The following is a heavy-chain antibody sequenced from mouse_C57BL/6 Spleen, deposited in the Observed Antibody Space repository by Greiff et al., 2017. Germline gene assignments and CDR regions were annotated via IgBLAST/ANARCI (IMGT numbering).Heavy chain of an antibody. CDR1: GYTFTSYW. Sequence: QVQLQQPGAELVKPGASVKLSCKASGYTFTSYWMHWVKQRPGQGLEWIGMIHPNSGSTNYNEKFKSKATLTVDKSSSTAYMQLSSLTSEDSAVYYCARLPYYYGSSHYFDYGGQGTTLTVSS. D-gene: IGHD1-1*01. CDR3: ARLPYYYGSSHYFDY. J-gene: IGHJ2*01. CDR2: IHPNSGST. V-gene: IGHV1-64*01.